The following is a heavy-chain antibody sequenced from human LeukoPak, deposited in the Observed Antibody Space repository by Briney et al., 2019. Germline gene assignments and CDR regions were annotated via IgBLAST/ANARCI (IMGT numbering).Heavy chain of an antibody. J-gene: IGHJ4*02. V-gene: IGHV4-59*08. CDR3: ARHLDYDSGGYFYPYFDD. CDR1: GYSMRSYY. CDR2: FSHSGTT. D-gene: IGHD3-22*01. Sequence: PPETVSLTCNVSGYSMRSYYWSWLRQPPGKGLEWIAYFSHSGTTNYNPSLKSRVIISVDTSNHQFSLTLRSVTAADTAVYYCARHLDYDSGGYFYPYFDDWGQGTLVTVSS.